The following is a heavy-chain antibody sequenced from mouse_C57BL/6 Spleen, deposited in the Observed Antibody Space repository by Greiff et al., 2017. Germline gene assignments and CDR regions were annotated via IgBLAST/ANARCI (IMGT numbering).Heavy chain of an antibody. V-gene: IGHV1-81*01. J-gene: IGHJ3*01. CDR1: GYTFTSYG. CDR3: ARELGAY. CDR2: IYPRSGNT. Sequence: VKLMESGAELARPGASVKLSCKASGYTFTSYGISWVKQRTGQGLEWIGEIYPRSGNTYYNEKFKGKATLTADKSSSTAYMELRSLTSEDSAVYFCARELGAYWGQGTLVTVSA. D-gene: IGHD3-3*01.